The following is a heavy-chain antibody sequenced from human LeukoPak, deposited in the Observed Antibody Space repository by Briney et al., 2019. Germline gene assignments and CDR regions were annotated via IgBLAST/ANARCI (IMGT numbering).Heavy chain of an antibody. Sequence: GGSLKLSCKASGYTFTGYYMHWVRQAPGKGLEWMRWINPNSGGTNYAQKFQGRVTMTRDTSISTAYMELSRLRSDDTAVYYCARSVSLTGTSHFGYCGQGTLVTVSS. CDR2: INPNSGGT. CDR3: ARSVSLTGTSHFGY. D-gene: IGHD1-7*01. V-gene: IGHV1-2*02. CDR1: GYTFTGYY. J-gene: IGHJ4*02.